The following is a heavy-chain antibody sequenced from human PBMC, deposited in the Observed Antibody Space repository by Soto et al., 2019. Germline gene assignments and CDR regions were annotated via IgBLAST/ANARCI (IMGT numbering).Heavy chain of an antibody. D-gene: IGHD3-22*01. J-gene: IGHJ4*02. CDR1: GGSISSSSCY. CDR2: IYYLWNT. V-gene: IGHV4-39*01. Sequence: PSETLSLTCTVSGGSISSSSCYWLWILQAPGKGLEWVGLIYYLWNTNYNPSLGARVSISVDKSKDQFSLKLNSVTAAATHSFCCAGIFPYVSSGYYINYLGEEPLVTVS. CDR3: AGIFPYVSSGYYINY.